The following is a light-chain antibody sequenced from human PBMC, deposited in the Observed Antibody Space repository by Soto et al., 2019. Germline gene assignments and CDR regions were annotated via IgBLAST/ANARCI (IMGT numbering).Light chain of an antibody. V-gene: IGKV4-1*01. CDR2: WAS. CDR1: QSVLYSSDNKNY. Sequence: DMVMTQSPDSLAVSLGERATINCKSSQSVLYSSDNKNYLAWYQQKPGQPPKLLVYWASTRESGVPDRFSGSGSGTDFTLTISSLQAEDVAVYYCQQYYSVPFSFGPGTKVDIK. J-gene: IGKJ3*01. CDR3: QQYYSVPFS.